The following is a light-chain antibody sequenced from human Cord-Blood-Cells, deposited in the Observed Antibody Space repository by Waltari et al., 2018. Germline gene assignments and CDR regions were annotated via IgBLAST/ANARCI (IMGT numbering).Light chain of an antibody. V-gene: IGKV1-33*01. CDR3: QQYDNHPLT. J-gene: IGKJ4*01. CDR2: DAS. CDR1: QDISNY. Sequence: DIQMTQSPSSLSSSVGDRVTITCQAGQDISNYLNWYQQKPGKAPKLLIYDASNLETGVPSRFSGSGSGTDFTFTISSLQPEDIATYYCQQYDNHPLTFGGGTKVEIK.